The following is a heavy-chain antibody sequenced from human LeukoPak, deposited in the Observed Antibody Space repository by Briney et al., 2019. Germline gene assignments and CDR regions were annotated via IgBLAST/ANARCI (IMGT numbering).Heavy chain of an antibody. D-gene: IGHD1-14*01. CDR3: ARLSRTPGTYFDY. V-gene: IGHV3-53*03. CDR1: GFTVRSNY. Sequence: GGSLRLSCAASGFTVRSNYMNWVRQPPGKGLEWVSLIDSGGSTSYADSVKGRFTISRDNSKNTLYLQMNSLRAEDTAVYYCARLSRTPGTYFDYWGQGTLVTVSS. CDR2: IDSGGST. J-gene: IGHJ4*02.